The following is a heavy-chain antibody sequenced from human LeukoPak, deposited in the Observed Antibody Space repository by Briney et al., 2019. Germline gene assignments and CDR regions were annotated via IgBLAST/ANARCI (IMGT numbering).Heavy chain of an antibody. J-gene: IGHJ4*02. Sequence: GASVKVSCTASGYTFTSYGISWVRQAPGQGLEWMGWISAYNGNTNYAQKLQGRVTMTTDTSTSTAYMELRSLRSDDTAVYYCARGDIVVVPAATFDYWGQGTLVTVSS. CDR2: ISAYNGNT. V-gene: IGHV1-18*01. CDR1: GYTFTSYG. CDR3: ARGDIVVVPAATFDY. D-gene: IGHD2-2*01.